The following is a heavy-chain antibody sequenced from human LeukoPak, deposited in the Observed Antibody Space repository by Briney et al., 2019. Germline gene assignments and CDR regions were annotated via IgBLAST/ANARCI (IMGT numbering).Heavy chain of an antibody. J-gene: IGHJ4*02. CDR1: GGSISSYY. V-gene: IGHV4-59*12. D-gene: IGHD6-6*01. Sequence: PSETLSLTCIVSGGSISSYYWSWIRQPPGKGLEWIGYIQYGGSSKYSPSLKSRVTISVDTSKYQFSLKLSSVTAADTAVYYCAREGAIYSSSSGPNYWGQGTLVTVSS. CDR2: IQYGGSS. CDR3: AREGAIYSSSSGPNY.